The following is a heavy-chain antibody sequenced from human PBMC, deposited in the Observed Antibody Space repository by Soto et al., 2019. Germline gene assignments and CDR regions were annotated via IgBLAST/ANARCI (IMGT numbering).Heavy chain of an antibody. V-gene: IGHV3-21*01. CDR3: ARGGKGILVVPNS. J-gene: IGHJ4*02. D-gene: IGHD3-22*01. CDR1: GFTFSSFS. CDR2: ITSSSRYI. Sequence: EVQLVESGGGLVKPGGSLRLSCAASGFTFSSFSMIWVRQAPGKGLEWVSSITSSSRYISYADSVKGRFTISRDNAENSLYLQMDSLRAEDTAVYYCARGGKGILVVPNSWGQGTLVTVSS.